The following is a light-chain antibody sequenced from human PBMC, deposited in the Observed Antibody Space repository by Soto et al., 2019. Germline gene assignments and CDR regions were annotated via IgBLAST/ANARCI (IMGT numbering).Light chain of an antibody. CDR2: GAS. J-gene: IGKJ1*01. Sequence: EIVLTQSPVTLSLSPGERATLSCSASQSVSSSYLAWYQQKPGQAPRLLIYGASSRATGIPDRVSGSGSGTDFTLTISRLEPEDFAVYYCQQYGDSPWTFGQGTKVDIK. CDR1: QSVSSSY. V-gene: IGKV3-20*01. CDR3: QQYGDSPWT.